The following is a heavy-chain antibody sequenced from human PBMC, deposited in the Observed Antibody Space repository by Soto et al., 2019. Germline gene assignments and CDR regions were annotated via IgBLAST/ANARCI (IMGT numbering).Heavy chain of an antibody. V-gene: IGHV3-11*01. CDR3: ARARYCSVGGCNSLLYSFDY. CDR1: GFTFNDYY. Sequence: PGGSLRLSXAASGFTFNDYYISWIRQAPGKGLEWVSYISGSSATIYYADSVKGRFTISRDNAKSSLFLEMNDLRAEDTALYYCARARYCSVGGCNSLLYSFDYWGQGTQVTVSS. D-gene: IGHD2-15*01. J-gene: IGHJ4*02. CDR2: ISGSSATI.